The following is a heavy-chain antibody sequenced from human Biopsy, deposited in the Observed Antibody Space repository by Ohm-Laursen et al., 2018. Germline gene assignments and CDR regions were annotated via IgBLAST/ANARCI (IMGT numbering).Heavy chain of an antibody. CDR1: GLSFTSYA. Sequence: SLRLSCTASGLSFTSYAMSCVRQAPGKGLEWVSSISGNAFSTDYADSVKGRFTVSRDNSKNTLSLHMSTLRADDTGTYYCAKEANYYDRPAHIDSWGQGTLVTASS. CDR2: ISGNAFST. CDR3: AKEANYYDRPAHIDS. D-gene: IGHD3-22*01. V-gene: IGHV3-23*01. J-gene: IGHJ4*02.